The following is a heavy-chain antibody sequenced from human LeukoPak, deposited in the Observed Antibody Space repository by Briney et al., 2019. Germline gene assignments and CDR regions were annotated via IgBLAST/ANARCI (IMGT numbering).Heavy chain of an antibody. D-gene: IGHD6-13*01. CDR3: ARVRLYSSSWSALDY. Sequence: ASVKVSCKASGGTFSSYAISWVRQAPGQGLEWMGRIIPILGIANYAQKFQGRVTITADKSTSTAYMELSSLRSEDTAVYYCARVRLYSSSWSALDYWGQGTLVTVSS. CDR2: IIPILGIA. CDR1: GGTFSSYA. J-gene: IGHJ4*02. V-gene: IGHV1-69*04.